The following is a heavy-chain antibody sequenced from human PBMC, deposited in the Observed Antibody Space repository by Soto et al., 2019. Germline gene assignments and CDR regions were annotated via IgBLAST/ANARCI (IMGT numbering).Heavy chain of an antibody. CDR1: GDSISRSSYY. J-gene: IGHJ4*02. V-gene: IGHV4-39*01. CDR3: ARLGSAWPFDY. Sequence: QLQLQESGPGLVKPSETLSLTCTVSGDSISRSSYYWGWIRQPPGKGLEWIASIYYSGSTYYNPSLKSRVTISVDTSKNQFSLKVSSVTAADTAVYYCARLGSAWPFDYWGQGTLVTVSS. D-gene: IGHD6-25*01. CDR2: IYYSGST.